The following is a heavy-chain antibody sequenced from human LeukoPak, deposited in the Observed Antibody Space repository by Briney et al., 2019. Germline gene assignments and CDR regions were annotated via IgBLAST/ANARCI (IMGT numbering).Heavy chain of an antibody. CDR1: GFTFSNYG. CDR2: ISGRGGST. V-gene: IGHV3-23*01. J-gene: IGHJ4*02. D-gene: IGHD2-21*02. CDR3: AACGGDCYIVDY. Sequence: GRSLRLSCAASGFTFSNYGIHWVRQAPGKGLEWVAGISGRGGSTNYADSVKGRFTISRDNSKNTLYLQVNSLRVEDTAVYYCAACGGDCYIVDYWGQGSLVTVSS.